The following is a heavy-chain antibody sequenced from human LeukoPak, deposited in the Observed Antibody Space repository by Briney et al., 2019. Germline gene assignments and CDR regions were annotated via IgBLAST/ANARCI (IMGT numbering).Heavy chain of an antibody. Sequence: SETLSLTCAVYGGSFSGYYWSWIRQPPGKGLEWIGEINHSGSTNYNPSLKSRVTISVDKSKNQFSLKLSSVTAADTAVYYCAKDLAATFERLAYWHAFDIWGQGTMVTVSS. CDR3: AKDLAATFERLAYWHAFDI. V-gene: IGHV4-34*01. J-gene: IGHJ3*02. CDR2: INHSGST. D-gene: IGHD2-15*01. CDR1: GGSFSGYY.